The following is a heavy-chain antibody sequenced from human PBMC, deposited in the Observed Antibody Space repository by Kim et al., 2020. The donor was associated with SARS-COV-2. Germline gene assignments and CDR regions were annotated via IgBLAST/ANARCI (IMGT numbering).Heavy chain of an antibody. CDR3: AKVLLWFGELFNAPHPIQH. J-gene: IGHJ1*01. Sequence: GGSLRLSCAASGFTFSSYAMSWVRQAPGKGLEWVSAISGSGGSTYYADSVKGRFTISRDNSKNTLYLQMNSLRAEDTAVYYCAKVLLWFGELFNAPHPIQHWGQGTLVTVSS. CDR2: ISGSGGST. V-gene: IGHV3-23*01. D-gene: IGHD3-10*01. CDR1: GFTFSSYA.